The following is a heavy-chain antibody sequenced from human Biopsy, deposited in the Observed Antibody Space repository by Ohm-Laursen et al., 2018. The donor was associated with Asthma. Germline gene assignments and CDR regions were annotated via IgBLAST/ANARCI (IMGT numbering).Heavy chain of an antibody. D-gene: IGHD3-10*01. Sequence: GASLKISCKASGYIFTSYWIGWVRQMPGKGLEWMGIIFPGDSDTIYSPSFQGQVTISADKSISPAYLQWSSLKASDTAIYYCARLAYGSGSFFDFWGQGTLVTVAS. V-gene: IGHV5-51*03. CDR1: GYIFTSYW. CDR2: IFPGDSDT. J-gene: IGHJ4*02. CDR3: ARLAYGSGSFFDF.